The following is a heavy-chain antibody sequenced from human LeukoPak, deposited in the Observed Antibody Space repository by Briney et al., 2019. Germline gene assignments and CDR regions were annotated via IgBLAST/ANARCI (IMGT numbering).Heavy chain of an antibody. D-gene: IGHD1-26*01. CDR3: ATIGDRRSGELYRIDY. Sequence: PGSSLRLSCAPSGLTFSNYAMHWVRQAPRKGLEGVAVVSYEGSNKYYPDSVKSRFTISRDNSKNTMYLQMNSLRAEDAAVYYCATIGDRRSGELYRIDYWGQGTLVTVSS. V-gene: IGHV3-30-3*01. CDR1: GLTFSNYA. J-gene: IGHJ4*02. CDR2: VSYEGSNK.